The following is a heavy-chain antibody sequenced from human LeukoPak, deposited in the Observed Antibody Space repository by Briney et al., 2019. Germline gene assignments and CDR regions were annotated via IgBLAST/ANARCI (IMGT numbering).Heavy chain of an antibody. Sequence: PSGTLSLTCAVSGGSISSSNWWSWVRQPPGKGLEWIGEIYHSGSTNYNPSLKSRVTISVDTSKNQFSLKLSSVTAADTAVYYCARSGYYYDSSGYYYGTWFDPWGQGTLVTVSS. CDR1: GGSISSSNW. CDR3: ARSGYYYDSSGYYYGTWFDP. V-gene: IGHV4-4*02. CDR2: IYHSGST. J-gene: IGHJ5*02. D-gene: IGHD3-22*01.